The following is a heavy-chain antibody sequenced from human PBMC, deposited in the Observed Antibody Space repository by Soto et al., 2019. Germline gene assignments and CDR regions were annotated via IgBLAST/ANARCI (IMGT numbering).Heavy chain of an antibody. CDR1: GLTFNNYC. CDR3: AKETLRYYAMDV. V-gene: IGHV3-30*18. J-gene: IGHJ6*02. CDR2: ISSDGIKK. Sequence: QVQLVESGGGVVQPGGSLRLSCAASGLTFNNYCMHWVRQPPGKGLEWVAVISSDGIKKYYADSVKGRITISRDNSINTLYLQMNSLRAEDTAVYYCAKETLRYYAMDVWGQGTTVTVSS.